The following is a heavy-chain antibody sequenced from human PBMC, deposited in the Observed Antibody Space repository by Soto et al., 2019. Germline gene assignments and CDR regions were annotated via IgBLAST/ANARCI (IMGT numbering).Heavy chain of an antibody. D-gene: IGHD6-6*01. J-gene: IGHJ6*03. CDR3: ARGGIAARPHYYYYMDV. Sequence: LSETLSLTCTVSGGSISSGGYYWSWIRQHPGKGLEWIGYIYYSGSTNYNPSLKSRVTISVDTSKNQFSLKLSSVTAADTAVYYCARGGIAARPHYYYYMDVWGKGTTVTVSS. CDR1: GGSISSGGYY. V-gene: IGHV4-61*08. CDR2: IYYSGST.